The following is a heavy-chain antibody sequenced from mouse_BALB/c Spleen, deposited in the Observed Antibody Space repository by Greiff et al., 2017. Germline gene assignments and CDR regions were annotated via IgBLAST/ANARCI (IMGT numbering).Heavy chain of an antibody. V-gene: IGHV5-6-5*01. CDR1: GFTFSSYA. J-gene: IGHJ2*01. CDR3: ARGGSTTATRYYFDY. Sequence: EVMLVESGGGLVKPGGSLKLSCAASGFTFSSYAMSWVRQTPEKRLEWVASISSGGSTYYPDSVKGRFTISRDNARNILYLQMSSLRSEDTAMYYCARGGSTTATRYYFDYWGQGTTLTVSS. CDR2: ISSGGST. D-gene: IGHD1-2*01.